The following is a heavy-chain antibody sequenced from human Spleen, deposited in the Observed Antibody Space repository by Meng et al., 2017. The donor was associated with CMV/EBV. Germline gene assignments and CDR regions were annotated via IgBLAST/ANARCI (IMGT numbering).Heavy chain of an antibody. CDR1: YY. CDR2: INHSGTT. CDR3: ARGVPGIVLVPAAQAWVPLGHFDS. Sequence: YYWSWIRQPPGKGLEWIGEINHSGTTNYNPSLKSRVTMSVDTSKNQFSLKLSSVTAADTAVYYCARGVPGIVLVPAAQAWVPLGHFDSWGQGSLVTVSS. D-gene: IGHD2-2*01. V-gene: IGHV4-34*01. J-gene: IGHJ5*01.